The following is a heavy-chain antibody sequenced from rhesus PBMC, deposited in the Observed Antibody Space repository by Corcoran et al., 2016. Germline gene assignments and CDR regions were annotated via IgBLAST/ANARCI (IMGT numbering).Heavy chain of an antibody. Sequence: QVQPQESGPGLVKPSETLSLTCAVSGGSISGYYWNWIRQPPGKGLGWIGYIGGSSGPSYYIPSLKRRVSFSTDSSKNQFSLKLRSVTAADTAVYYCVRTVSYSSWAGTFDFWGQGLRVTVSS. V-gene: IGHV4-165*02. D-gene: IGHD6-13*01. CDR1: GGSISGYY. J-gene: IGHJ3*01. CDR2: IGGSSGPS. CDR3: VRTVSYSSWAGTFDF.